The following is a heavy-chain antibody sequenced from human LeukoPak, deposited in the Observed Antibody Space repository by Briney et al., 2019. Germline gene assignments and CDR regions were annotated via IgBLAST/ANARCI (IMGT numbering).Heavy chain of an antibody. J-gene: IGHJ3*02. CDR1: GFTFSSYS. Sequence: PGGSLRLSCAASGFTFSSYSMNWVRQAPGKGLEWVSYISSSSSTIYYADSVKGRFTISRDNAKNSLYLQMNSLRAEDTAVYYCARDLSYSGSYYTEGAFDIWGQGTMVTVSS. CDR2: ISSSSSTI. CDR3: ARDLSYSGSYYTEGAFDI. D-gene: IGHD1-26*01. V-gene: IGHV3-48*01.